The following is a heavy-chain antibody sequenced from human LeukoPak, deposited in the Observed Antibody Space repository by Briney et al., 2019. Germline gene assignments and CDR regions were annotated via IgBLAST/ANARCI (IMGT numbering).Heavy chain of an antibody. J-gene: IGHJ3*02. CDR3: ARAKYGGKFGGDAFDI. CDR2: IYTSGST. V-gene: IGHV4-4*07. Sequence: ASETLSLTCTVSGGSICSYYWSWIRQPAGKGLEWIGRIYTSGSTNYNPSLKSRVTMSVDTSKNQFSLMLSSVTAADTALYYCARAKYGGKFGGDAFDIWGQGTMVTVSS. CDR1: GGSICSYY. D-gene: IGHD4/OR15-4a*01.